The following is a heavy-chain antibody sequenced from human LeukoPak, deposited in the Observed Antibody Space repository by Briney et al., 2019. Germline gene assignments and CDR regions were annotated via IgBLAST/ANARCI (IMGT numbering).Heavy chain of an antibody. Sequence: PGGSLRLSCAASGFTFNTYTMNWVRQAPGKGLEWVSYISGSSGIIDYADSVRGRFTISRDNAKNSLYLQMNSLRAEDTAVYYCARDLPDGLGFDYWGQGTLVTVSS. CDR1: GFTFNTYT. CDR3: ARDLPDGLGFDY. V-gene: IGHV3-48*01. D-gene: IGHD3/OR15-3a*01. J-gene: IGHJ4*02. CDR2: ISGSSGII.